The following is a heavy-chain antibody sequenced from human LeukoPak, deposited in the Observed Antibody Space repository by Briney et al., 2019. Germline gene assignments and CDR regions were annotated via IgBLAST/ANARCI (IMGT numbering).Heavy chain of an antibody. J-gene: IGHJ4*02. D-gene: IGHD3-22*01. V-gene: IGHV1-69*04. Sequence: SVKVSCKASGGTFSSYAISWVRQAPGQGLEWMGRIIPILGIANYAQKFQGRVTITADKSTSTAYMGLSSLRSEDTAVYYCARAPTRNYYDSSGYHDYWGQGTLVTVSS. CDR2: IIPILGIA. CDR3: ARAPTRNYYDSSGYHDY. CDR1: GGTFSSYA.